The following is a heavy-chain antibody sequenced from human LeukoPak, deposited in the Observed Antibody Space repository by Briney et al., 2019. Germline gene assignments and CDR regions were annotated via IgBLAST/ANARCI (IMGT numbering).Heavy chain of an antibody. V-gene: IGHV4-34*01. CDR2: INHSGST. D-gene: IGHD3-9*01. Sequence: PSETLSLTCAVYGGSFSGYYWSWIRQPPGKGLEWIGEINHSGSTNYNPSLKSRVTISVDTSKNQFSLKLSSVTAADTAVYYCARLLRKKLQLRYFDWKHHYDYWGQGTLVTVSS. CDR3: ARLLRKKLQLRYFDWKHHYDY. J-gene: IGHJ4*02. CDR1: GGSFSGYY.